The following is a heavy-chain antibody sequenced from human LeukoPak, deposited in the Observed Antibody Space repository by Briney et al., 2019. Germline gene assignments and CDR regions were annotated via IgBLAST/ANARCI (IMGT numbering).Heavy chain of an antibody. V-gene: IGHV3-48*04. D-gene: IGHD3-10*01. J-gene: IGHJ4*02. CDR3: ARWGGYYGSGSEFDY. CDR2: ISSSSSTI. CDR1: GLTFSTYS. Sequence: GGSLRLSCAASGLTFSTYSMNWVRQAPGKGLEWVSYISSSSSTIYYADSVKGRFTISRDNAKNSLYLQMNSLRAEDTAVYYCARWGGYYGSGSEFDYWGQGTLVTVSS.